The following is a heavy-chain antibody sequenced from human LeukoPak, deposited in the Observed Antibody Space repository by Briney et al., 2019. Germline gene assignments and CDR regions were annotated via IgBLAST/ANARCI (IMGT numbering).Heavy chain of an antibody. J-gene: IGHJ4*02. Sequence: SETLSLTCTVSGGSISSYYWSWIRQSPGMGLEWIGSIYYSGATDYNPSLKSQVTISADTSNSQFSLRLTSVTAADTAVYYCAREITLTGYKYGLGFNYWGQGTLVTVSS. CDR3: AREITLTGYKYGLGFNY. CDR1: GGSISSYY. CDR2: IYYSGAT. V-gene: IGHV4-59*01. D-gene: IGHD5-12*01.